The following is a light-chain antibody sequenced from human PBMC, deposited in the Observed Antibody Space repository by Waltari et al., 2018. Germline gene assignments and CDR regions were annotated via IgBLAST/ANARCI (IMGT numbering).Light chain of an antibody. CDR3: QSADSTATYVV. Sequence: SYELTQPPSVSVSAGQTGRITCAGDALPKQYGYWYQQKPGHAPVLVMYKDSERPSGIPERFSGSSSRTTISLTISVVQEEDEAEYYCQSADSTATYVVFGGGTKLTVL. CDR2: KDS. J-gene: IGLJ2*01. V-gene: IGLV3-25*03. CDR1: ALPKQY.